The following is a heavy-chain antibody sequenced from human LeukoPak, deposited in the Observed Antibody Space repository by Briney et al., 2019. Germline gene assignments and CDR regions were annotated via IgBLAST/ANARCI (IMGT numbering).Heavy chain of an antibody. CDR2: INPNSGGT. CDR1: GYTFTGYY. Sequence: GASVKVSCKASGYTFTGYYMHWVRQAPGQGLEWMGWINPNSGGTNYAQKFQGRVTMTKDTSISTAYMELSRLRSDDTAVYYCARPYSSGWYSVWFDPWGQGTLVTVSS. J-gene: IGHJ5*02. D-gene: IGHD6-19*01. CDR3: ARPYSSGWYSVWFDP. V-gene: IGHV1-2*02.